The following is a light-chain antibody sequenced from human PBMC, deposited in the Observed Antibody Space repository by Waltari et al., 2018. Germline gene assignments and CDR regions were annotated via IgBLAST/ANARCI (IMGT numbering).Light chain of an antibody. V-gene: IGLV4-69*01. CDR1: SGHSSPV. J-gene: IGLJ3*02. CDR3: QTGGHGTWV. Sequence: QLVLTQSPSASASLGASAKLTCTLSSGHSSPVIAWLQQQPAKGPRSLMKVNSDGSHSKGEKIPDRFSGSSSGAEHFLTSSSLQSEDEADYYCQTGGHGTWVFGGGTKLTVL. CDR2: VNSDGSH.